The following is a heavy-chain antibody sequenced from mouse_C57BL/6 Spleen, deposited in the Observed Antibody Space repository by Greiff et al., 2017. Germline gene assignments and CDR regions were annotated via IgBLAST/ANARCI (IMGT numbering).Heavy chain of an antibody. CDR1: GYAFSSSW. Sequence: QVQLQQSGPELVKPGASVKISCKASGYAFSSSWMNWVKQRPGKGLEWIGRIYPGDGDTNYNGKFKGKATLTADKSSSTAYMQLSSLTSEASAVYFCARSGGDWYFEVWGTGTTVTVSS. J-gene: IGHJ1*03. V-gene: IGHV1-82*01. CDR3: ARSGGDWYFEV. CDR2: IYPGDGDT. D-gene: IGHD3-2*02.